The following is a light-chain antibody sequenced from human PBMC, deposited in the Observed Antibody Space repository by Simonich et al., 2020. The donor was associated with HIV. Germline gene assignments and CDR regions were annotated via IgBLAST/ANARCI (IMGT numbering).Light chain of an antibody. CDR3: QQYYSTPQT. V-gene: IGKV4-1*01. CDR1: QRLLYSSNNKNY. J-gene: IGKJ1*01. Sequence: DIVMTQSPDSLAVSLGERATINCKSSQRLLYSSNNKNYLAWYQQKPGQPPKLLIYWSSTRESGVPDRFFGSGSGTDFTLTISSLQAEDVAIYYCQQYYSTPQTFGQGTKVEIK. CDR2: WSS.